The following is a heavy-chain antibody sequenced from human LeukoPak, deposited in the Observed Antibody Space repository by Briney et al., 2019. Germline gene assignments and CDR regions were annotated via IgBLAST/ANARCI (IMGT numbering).Heavy chain of an antibody. J-gene: IGHJ4*02. CDR1: GGSIGSYY. D-gene: IGHD5-24*01. CDR3: ARPSRDGYRYTFDY. CDR2: IYNSGST. Sequence: SETLSLTRTVSGGSIGSYYWSWIRQPPGKGLEWIGYIYNSGSTNYSPSLKSRVTISVDTPKNQFSLKLSSVTAADTAVYYCARPSRDGYRYTFDYWGQGILVTVPS. V-gene: IGHV4-59*01.